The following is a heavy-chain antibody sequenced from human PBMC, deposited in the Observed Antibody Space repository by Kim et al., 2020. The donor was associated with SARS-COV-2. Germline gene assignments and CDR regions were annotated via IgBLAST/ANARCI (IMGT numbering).Heavy chain of an antibody. CDR1: GGSISSYY. V-gene: IGHV4-59*01. D-gene: IGHD3-10*01. Sequence: SETLSLTCTVSGGSISSYYWSWIRQPPGKGLEWIGYIYYSGSTNYNPSLKSRVTISVDTSKNQFSLKLSSVTAADTAVYYCASSLLWFGELFFGGFDYWGQGTLVTVSS. CDR3: ASSLLWFGELFFGGFDY. J-gene: IGHJ4*02. CDR2: IYYSGST.